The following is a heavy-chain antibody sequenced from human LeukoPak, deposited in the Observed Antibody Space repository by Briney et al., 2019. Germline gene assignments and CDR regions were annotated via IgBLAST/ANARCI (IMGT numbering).Heavy chain of an antibody. D-gene: IGHD3-22*01. CDR1: GYTFTDYY. CDR3: ARVNSAYENSDYYYVG. Sequence: ASAKVSCKASGYTFTDYYMHWVRQAPGQGLEWMGWINPISGGTNSAQRFQGRVTMTRDTSITTAHMELSRLRSDDTAVYYCARVNSAYENSDYYYVGWGQATLVTVSS. V-gene: IGHV1-2*02. CDR2: INPISGGT. J-gene: IGHJ4*02.